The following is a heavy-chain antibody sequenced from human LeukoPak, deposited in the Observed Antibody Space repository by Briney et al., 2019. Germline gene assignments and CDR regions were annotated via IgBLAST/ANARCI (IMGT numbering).Heavy chain of an antibody. CDR1: GGSISSSSYY. CDR2: IYYSGST. V-gene: IGHV4-39*01. J-gene: IGHJ3*02. CDR3: ARHVQRWDYYGSGSYYDAFDI. D-gene: IGHD3-10*01. Sequence: PSETLSLTCTVSGGSISSSSYYWGWIRQPPGKGLEWIGSIYYSGSTYYNPSLKSRVTISVDTSKNQFSLKLSSVTAADTAVYYCARHVQRWDYYGSGSYYDAFDIWGQGTMVTVSS.